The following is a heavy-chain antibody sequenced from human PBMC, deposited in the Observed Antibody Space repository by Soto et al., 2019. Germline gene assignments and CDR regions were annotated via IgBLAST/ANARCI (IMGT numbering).Heavy chain of an antibody. Sequence: QVQLVQSGAEVKEPGASVRVSCKASGYTFTKYTIHWLRQAPGQSLDWMGWINAGKGNTKYLESFQGRVTMTGDTSATTVFMSLNSLTPEDTGTYFWARADRDYFGVADVFDFWGQGTLVTVSS. CDR1: GYTFTKYT. V-gene: IGHV1-3*01. CDR2: INAGKGNT. D-gene: IGHD3-3*01. CDR3: ARADRDYFGVADVFDF. J-gene: IGHJ4*02.